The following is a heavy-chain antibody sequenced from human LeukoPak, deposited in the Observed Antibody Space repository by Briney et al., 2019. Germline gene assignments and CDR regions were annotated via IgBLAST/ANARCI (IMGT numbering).Heavy chain of an antibody. CDR1: GFIFSSYA. D-gene: IGHD1-26*01. V-gene: IGHV3-30*18. J-gene: IGHJ4*02. CDR3: AKRGSYRDLDY. CDR2: ISYDGSNK. Sequence: GGSLRLSCAASGFIFSSYAMHWVRQAPGKGLEWVAVISYDGSNKYYTDSVKDRFTISRDNSKKTLYLQMNSLSIEDTAVYYCAKRGSYRDLDYWGQGTLVTVSS.